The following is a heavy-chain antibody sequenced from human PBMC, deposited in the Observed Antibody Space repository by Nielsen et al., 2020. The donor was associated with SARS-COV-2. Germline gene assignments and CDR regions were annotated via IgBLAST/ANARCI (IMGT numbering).Heavy chain of an antibody. D-gene: IGHD6-6*01. CDR3: ARISSPYYYYYMDV. Sequence: SGPTLVKPTQTLTLTCTFSGFSLSTSGVGVGWIRQPPGKALEWLALIYWNDDKRYSPSLKSRLTITKDTSKNQVVLTMTNMDPVDTATYYCARISSPYYYYYMDVWGKGTTVTVSS. CDR1: GFSLSTSGVG. CDR2: IYWNDDK. V-gene: IGHV2-5*01. J-gene: IGHJ6*03.